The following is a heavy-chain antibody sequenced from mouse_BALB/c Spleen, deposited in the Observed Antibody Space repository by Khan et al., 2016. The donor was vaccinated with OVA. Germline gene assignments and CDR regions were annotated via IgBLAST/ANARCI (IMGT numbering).Heavy chain of an antibody. D-gene: IGHD4-1*01. CDR1: GFTFSAYG. Sequence: EVQLQESGGDLVKPGGSLRLSCAASGFTFSAYGMAWVRQAPDKRLEWVATINSDGGYTYYPDTVMGRFTISRNNAENTLSLQMSSLKSEDTAIYYCASHLTGSFAYWGQGTLVTVSA. CDR3: ASHLTGSFAY. J-gene: IGHJ3*01. V-gene: IGHV5-6*01. CDR2: INSDGGYT.